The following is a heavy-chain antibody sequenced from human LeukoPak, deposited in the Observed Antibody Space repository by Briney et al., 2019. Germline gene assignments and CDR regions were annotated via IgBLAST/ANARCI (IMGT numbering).Heavy chain of an antibody. CDR3: ATYSSFDY. Sequence: ASVKVSCKASGYTFTGYYMHWVRQAPGQGLEWMGWINPNGGGTNYAQKFQGRVTMTRDTSITTAYMELSRLRSDDSAVYYCATYSSFDYWGQGTLVTVSS. CDR1: GYTFTGYY. CDR2: INPNGGGT. V-gene: IGHV1-2*02. D-gene: IGHD2-21*01. J-gene: IGHJ4*02.